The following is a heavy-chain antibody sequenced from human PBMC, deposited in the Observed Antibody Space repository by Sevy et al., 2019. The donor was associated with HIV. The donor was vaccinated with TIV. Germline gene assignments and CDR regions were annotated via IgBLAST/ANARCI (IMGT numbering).Heavy chain of an antibody. CDR3: ARSGGNRDAFDI. Sequence: GGSLRLSCAASGFTFSSYAMHWVRQAPGKGLEYVSAISSNGGSTYYANSVKGRFTISRDNSKNTLYLQMGSLRAEDMAVYYCARSGGNRDAFDIWGQGTMVTVSS. J-gene: IGHJ3*02. D-gene: IGHD2-15*01. V-gene: IGHV3-64*01. CDR1: GFTFSSYA. CDR2: ISSNGGST.